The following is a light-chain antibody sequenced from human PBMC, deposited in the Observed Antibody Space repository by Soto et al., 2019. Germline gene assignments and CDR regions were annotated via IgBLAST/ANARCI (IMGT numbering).Light chain of an antibody. V-gene: IGLV4-69*01. J-gene: IGLJ3*02. CDR2: LNSDGSH. CDR1: SGHSSYA. CDR3: QTWGTGSWV. Sequence: QPVLTQSPSASASLGASVKLTCTLSSGHSSYAIAWHQQQPEKGPRYLMKLNSDGSHSKGDGIPDRISGSSSGAERYLTISSLQSEDEADYYCQTWGTGSWVFGGGTKVTVL.